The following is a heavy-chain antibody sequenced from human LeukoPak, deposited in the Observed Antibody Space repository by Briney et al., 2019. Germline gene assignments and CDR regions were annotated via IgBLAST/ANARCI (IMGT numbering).Heavy chain of an antibody. D-gene: IGHD2-15*01. Sequence: SETLSLTCTVSGGSISSYYWSWIRQPPGKGLEWIGYIYYSGSTNYNPSLKSRVTISVDTSKNQFSLKLSSVTAADTAVYYCARFEVVVAATLQYWFDPWGQGTLVTVSS. J-gene: IGHJ5*02. CDR1: GGSISSYY. V-gene: IGHV4-59*08. CDR2: IYYSGST. CDR3: ARFEVVVAATLQYWFDP.